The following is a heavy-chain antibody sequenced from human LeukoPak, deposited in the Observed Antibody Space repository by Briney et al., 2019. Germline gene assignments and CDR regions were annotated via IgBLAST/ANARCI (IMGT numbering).Heavy chain of an antibody. V-gene: IGHV4-39*07. J-gene: IGHJ4*02. CDR1: GGSISSSSYY. CDR2: IYYSGST. D-gene: IGHD3-22*01. CDR3: ARDDYYDSSGWFY. Sequence: SETLSLTCTVSGGSISSSSYYWGWIRQPPGKGLEWIGSIYYSGSTYYNPSLKSRVTISVDTSKNQFSLKLSSVTAADTAVYYCARDDYYDSSGWFYWGQGTLVTVSS.